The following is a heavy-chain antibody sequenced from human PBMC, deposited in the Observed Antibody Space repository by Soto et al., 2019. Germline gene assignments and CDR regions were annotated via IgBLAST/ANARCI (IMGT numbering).Heavy chain of an antibody. D-gene: IGHD6-13*01. CDR3: ASSYGTSWYGDY. J-gene: IGHJ4*02. CDR2: TIPISGTA. CDR1: GGTFNNYA. Sequence: QVQLVQSGAEVKKPGSSVKVSCKASGGTFNNYAVTWVRQAPGQGVEWMGGTIPISGTANYAQKLEGRVTITADTSTSTVYMELSRMRYEDTAVYYCASSYGTSWYGDYWGQGTLVTVSS. V-gene: IGHV1-69*06.